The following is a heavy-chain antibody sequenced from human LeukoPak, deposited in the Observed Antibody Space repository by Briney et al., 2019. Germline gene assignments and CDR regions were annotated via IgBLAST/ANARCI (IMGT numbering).Heavy chain of an antibody. CDR1: GFTFSSYE. V-gene: IGHV3-48*03. CDR3: EYSYGVRGPDY. J-gene: IGHJ4*02. CDR2: ISSSGSTI. Sequence: GGSLRLSCAASGFTFSSYEMNWVRQAPGKGLEWVSYISSSGSTIYYADSVKGRFTISSDNAKNSLYLQMNSLRAEDTAVYYCEYSYGVRGPDYWGQGTPVTVSS. D-gene: IGHD5-18*01.